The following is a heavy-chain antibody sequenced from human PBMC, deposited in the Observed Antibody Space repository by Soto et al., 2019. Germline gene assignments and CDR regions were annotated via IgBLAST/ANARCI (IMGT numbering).Heavy chain of an antibody. CDR1: GFTFSSYA. Sequence: QVQLVESGGGVVQPGRSLRLSCAASGFTFSSYAMHWVRQAPGKGLECVAVISYDGSNKFYRDSVKGRFTISRENSKNTLYRQINSVGYEDTAVYYCARGDREDIAVVVGARPGEYGVDVWGQGTTVTVSS. CDR3: ARGDREDIAVVVGARPGEYGVDV. V-gene: IGHV3-30-3*01. J-gene: IGHJ6*02. CDR2: ISYDGSNK. D-gene: IGHD2-15*01.